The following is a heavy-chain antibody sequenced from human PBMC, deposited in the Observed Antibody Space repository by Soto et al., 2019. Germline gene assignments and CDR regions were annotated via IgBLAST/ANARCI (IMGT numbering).Heavy chain of an antibody. Sequence: PGGSLRLSCAASGFTCSSYGMHWVRQAPGKGLEWVAVIWYDGSNKYYADSVKGRFTISRDNSKNTLYLQMNSLRAEDTAVYYCARDYGDYGRVYYGMDVWGQGTTVTVSS. CDR3: ARDYGDYGRVYYGMDV. J-gene: IGHJ6*02. D-gene: IGHD4-17*01. V-gene: IGHV3-33*01. CDR2: IWYDGSNK. CDR1: GFTCSSYG.